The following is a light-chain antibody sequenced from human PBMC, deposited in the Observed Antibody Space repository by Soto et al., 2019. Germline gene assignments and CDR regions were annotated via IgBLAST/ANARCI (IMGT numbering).Light chain of an antibody. CDR2: EVS. CDR3: CSYAGSRTHVL. J-gene: IGLJ2*01. V-gene: IGLV2-23*02. CDR1: SSDVGSYNL. Sequence: QSVLTQPASVSGSPGQSITISCIGTSSDVGSYNLVSWYQQHPGKAPKVLIYEVSERPSGVSNRFSGSKSGNTASLTISGLQAEDEAVYYCCSYAGSRTHVLFGGGTKVTVL.